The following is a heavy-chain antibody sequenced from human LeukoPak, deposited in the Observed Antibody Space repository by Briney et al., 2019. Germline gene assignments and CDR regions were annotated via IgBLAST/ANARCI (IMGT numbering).Heavy chain of an antibody. CDR2: IKQDGSEK. Sequence: GGSLILSCVASEFSFSSNWMSWVRQAPGKGLEWVAVIKQDGSEKYYVDSLKGRFTISRDNAKNSLYLQMDSLRVEDTAVYYCASTANNWFDPWGQGTLVTVSS. D-gene: IGHD5-18*01. V-gene: IGHV3-7*05. J-gene: IGHJ5*02. CDR1: EFSFSSNW. CDR3: ASTANNWFDP.